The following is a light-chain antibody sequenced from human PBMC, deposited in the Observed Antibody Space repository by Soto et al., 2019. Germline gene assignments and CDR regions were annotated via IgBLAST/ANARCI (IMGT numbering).Light chain of an antibody. Sequence: EIVLTQSPGTLSLSPGERATLSCRASQSVSSSYLAWYQQKPGQAPRLHLYGASSRATGIPDRFSASGSGTDFTLTISRLEPEDFAVYYCQQYGSSPTFGGGTKVEIK. CDR3: QQYGSSPT. V-gene: IGKV3-20*01. CDR2: GAS. J-gene: IGKJ4*01. CDR1: QSVSSSY.